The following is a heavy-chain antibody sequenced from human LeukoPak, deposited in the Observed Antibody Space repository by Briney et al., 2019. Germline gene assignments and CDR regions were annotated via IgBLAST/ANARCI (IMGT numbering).Heavy chain of an antibody. CDR2: ISTTSTYI. V-gene: IGHV3-21*06. J-gene: IGHJ4*02. CDR1: GFGFSSYN. D-gene: IGHD2-2*01. Sequence: KPGGSLRLSCAASGFGFSSYNMKWVRQDPGKGLVWVSFISTTSTYIYYADSVKGRFTVSRDNSKNLLYLQMDSLRVEDTAVYYCARAGTCSSTSCDGGIEYWGQGTLVTVSS. CDR3: ARAGTCSSTSCDGGIEY.